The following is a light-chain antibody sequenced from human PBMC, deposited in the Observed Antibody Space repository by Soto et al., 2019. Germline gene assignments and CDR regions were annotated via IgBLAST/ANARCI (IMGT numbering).Light chain of an antibody. J-gene: IGKJ1*01. CDR2: KAS. CDR1: QSVNSW. CDR3: QQYNSYSRT. Sequence: DIQMTQSPSTLSASLGDRVTITCRASQSVNSWLAWYQQKPGKAPKLLIYKASSLESRVPSRFSGSGSGTEYTLTISSLQPDDFAAYYCQQYNSYSRTFGQGTKVDIK. V-gene: IGKV1-5*03.